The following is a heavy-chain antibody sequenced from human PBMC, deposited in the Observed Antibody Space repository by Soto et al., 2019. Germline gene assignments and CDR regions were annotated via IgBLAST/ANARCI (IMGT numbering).Heavy chain of an antibody. Sequence: GGSLRLSCAASGFTFSSYAMSWVRQAPGKGLEWVSAISGSGGSTYYADSVKGRFTISRDNSKNTLYLQMNSLRAEDTAVYYCAKDRSGFGGATGALDYWGQGTLVTVSS. D-gene: IGHD1-26*01. CDR2: ISGSGGST. CDR3: AKDRSGFGGATGALDY. V-gene: IGHV3-23*01. J-gene: IGHJ4*02. CDR1: GFTFSSYA.